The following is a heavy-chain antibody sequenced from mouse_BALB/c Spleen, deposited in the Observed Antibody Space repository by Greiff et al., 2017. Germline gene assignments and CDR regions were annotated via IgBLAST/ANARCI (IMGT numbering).Heavy chain of an antibody. V-gene: IGHV5-6-5*01. CDR3: ARLSNYFDY. Sequence: EVMLVESGGGLVKPGGSLKLSCAASGFTFSSYAMSWVRQTPEKRLEWVASISSGGSTYYPDSVKGRFTISRDNARNILYLQMSSLRSEDTAMYYCARLSNYFDYWGQGTTLTVSS. J-gene: IGHJ2*01. CDR1: GFTFSSYA. CDR2: ISSGGST.